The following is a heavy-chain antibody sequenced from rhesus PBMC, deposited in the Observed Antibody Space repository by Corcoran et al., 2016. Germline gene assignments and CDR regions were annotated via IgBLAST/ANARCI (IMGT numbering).Heavy chain of an antibody. D-gene: IGHD6-13*01. CDR3: ARGTIAAGLPLSFDD. J-gene: IGHJ4*01. CDR2: IIPLVVIT. Sequence: QVQLVQSGAEVKKPGASVKVSCKASGFTFGSYAINWVRQAPGHGLEWMGVIIPLVVITTAAEKFQGRGTITADTSTSTAYMELSSLRSEDTAVYYCARGTIAAGLPLSFDDWGQGVLVTVSS. CDR1: GFTFGSYA. V-gene: IGHV1-198*02.